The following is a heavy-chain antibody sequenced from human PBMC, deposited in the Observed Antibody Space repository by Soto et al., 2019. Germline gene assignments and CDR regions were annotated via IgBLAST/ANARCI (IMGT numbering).Heavy chain of an antibody. J-gene: IGHJ4*02. V-gene: IGHV4-59*08. CDR3: AKNWNWGSLIH. CDR2: IYYGGST. CDR1: GDSISTDY. D-gene: IGHD7-27*01. Sequence: SETLSLTCTVSGDSISTDYWSWIRQSPGKGLEWIGFIYYGGSTNYNPSLKSRVTISVDTPKNQFSLKLSSVTAADTAVYYCAKNWNWGSLIHWGQGTLVTVSS.